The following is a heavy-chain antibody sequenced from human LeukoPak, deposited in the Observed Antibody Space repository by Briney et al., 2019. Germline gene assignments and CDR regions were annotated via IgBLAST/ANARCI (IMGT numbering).Heavy chain of an antibody. J-gene: IGHJ4*02. CDR3: AKIGSEAYYFDY. D-gene: IGHD1-1*01. V-gene: IGHV3-23*01. Sequence: PGGSLRLSCAASGFTFSSYAMSWVRQAPGKGLEWVSAISGSGGSTYYADSVKGRFTISRDNSKNTLYLQVNSLRAEDTAVYYCAKIGSEAYYFDYWGQGTLVTVSS. CDR1: GFTFSSYA. CDR2: ISGSGGST.